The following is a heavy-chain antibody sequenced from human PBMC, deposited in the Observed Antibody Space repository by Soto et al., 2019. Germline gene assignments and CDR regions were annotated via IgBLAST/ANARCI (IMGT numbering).Heavy chain of an antibody. Sequence: ASVKVSCKASGYTFANYGISWVRQAPGQGLEWMGWMSPYDGDRNFAQKFQGRITMTTDTLTNTVYMELRSLRSDDPAVFYCARDRGFCTHGVWTDEFDPWGQGTLVTVSS. V-gene: IGHV1-18*04. CDR2: MSPYDGDR. J-gene: IGHJ5*02. CDR1: GYTFANYG. CDR3: ARDRGFCTHGVWTDEFDP. D-gene: IGHD2-8*01.